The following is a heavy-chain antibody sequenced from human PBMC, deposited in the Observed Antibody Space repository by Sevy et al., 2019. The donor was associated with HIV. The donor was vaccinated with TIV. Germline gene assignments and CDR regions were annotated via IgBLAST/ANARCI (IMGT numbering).Heavy chain of an antibody. CDR1: GFTSGDYI. D-gene: IGHD3-10*01. CDR2: IRSKTYGGTI. J-gene: IGHJ6*02. Sequence: GGSLRLSCTPSGFTSGDYILTWFRQAPGKGLEWVGFIRSKTYGGTIEYAASVKGRITISRDDSKNIAYLRMNSLETEDTAVYYCTRTSYYYDSGSYYGMDVWGQGTTVTVSS. CDR3: TRTSYYYDSGSYYGMDV. V-gene: IGHV3-49*03.